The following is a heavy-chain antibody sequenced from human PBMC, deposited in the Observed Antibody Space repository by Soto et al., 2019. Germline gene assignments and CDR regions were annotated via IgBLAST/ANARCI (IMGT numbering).Heavy chain of an antibody. CDR3: ARHDVTVTFNYFDP. CDR1: GASISSGSYY. V-gene: IGHV4-39*01. J-gene: IGHJ5*02. CDR2: IDYSGNT. Sequence: PSETLSLTCTVSGASISSGSYYWGWIRQPPGRGLEWIGSIDYSGNTNYNPSLMSRVTISVDTSNNQFSLRLSSVTAADTALYFCARHDVTVTFNYFDPWGQGTLVTVSS. D-gene: IGHD4-17*01.